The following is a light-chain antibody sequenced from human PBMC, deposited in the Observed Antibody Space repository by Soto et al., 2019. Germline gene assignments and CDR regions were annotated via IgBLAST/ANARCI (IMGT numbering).Light chain of an antibody. CDR2: EVS. CDR3: SSYISSSTLV. CDR1: SSDVGAYNY. V-gene: IGLV2-14*01. Sequence: QSVLTQPASVSGPPGQSITISCTGTSSDVGAYNYVSWYQQHPGKAPKLMIYEVSNRPSGVSNRFSRSKSGNPASLTISGLQAEDEADYYCSSYISSSTLVFGTGTKVTVL. J-gene: IGLJ1*01.